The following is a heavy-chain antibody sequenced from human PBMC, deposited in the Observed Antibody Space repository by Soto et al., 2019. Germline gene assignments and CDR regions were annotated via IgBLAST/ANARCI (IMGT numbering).Heavy chain of an antibody. J-gene: IGHJ4*02. D-gene: IGHD1-26*01. Sequence: EVQLVQSGGGLVHPGESLRVSCSASGFAFSSYWMSWVRQAPGKGLEWVANIKPDGSDGYYMESLKGRFTISRDNAKNSLYRQMHSLRAEDTAVYYCTRVYRYEQSDYWGQGTLVTVSS. CDR3: TRVYRYEQSDY. CDR2: IKPDGSDG. CDR1: GFAFSSYW. V-gene: IGHV3-7*02.